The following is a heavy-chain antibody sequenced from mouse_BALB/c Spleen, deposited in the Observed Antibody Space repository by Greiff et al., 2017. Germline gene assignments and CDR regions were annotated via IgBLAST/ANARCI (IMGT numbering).Heavy chain of an antibody. CDR1: GFSLTSYG. CDR2: IWAGGST. J-gene: IGHJ4*01. CDR3: ARLTTVVTPYAMDY. Sequence: VKLQESGPGLVAPSQSLSITCTVSGFSLTSYGVHWVRQPPGKGLEWLGVIWAGGSTNYNSALMSRLSISKDNSKSQVFLKMNSLQTDDTAMYYCARLTTVVTPYAMDYWGQGTSVTVSS. V-gene: IGHV2-9*02. D-gene: IGHD1-1*01.